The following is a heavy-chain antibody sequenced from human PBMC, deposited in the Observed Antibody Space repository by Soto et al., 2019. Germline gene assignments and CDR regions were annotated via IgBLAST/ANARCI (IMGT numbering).Heavy chain of an antibody. Sequence: GGSLRLSCAASGFTFSSYSMNWVRQAPGKGLDWVSYISSSSSTIYYADSVKGRFTISRDNAKNSLSLQMNSLRAEDTAVYYCARGPTSIFGGVVVNYYFDDRGQGTLVTVSS. CDR3: ARGPTSIFGGVVVNYYFDD. CDR1: GFTFSSYS. D-gene: IGHD3-16*02. CDR2: ISSSSSTI. V-gene: IGHV3-48*01. J-gene: IGHJ4*01.